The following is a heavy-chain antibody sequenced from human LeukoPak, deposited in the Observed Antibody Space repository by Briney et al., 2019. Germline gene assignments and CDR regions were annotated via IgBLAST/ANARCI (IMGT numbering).Heavy chain of an antibody. V-gene: IGHV5-51*01. CDR2: IYPGDSDT. CDR3: ARSSAPGIAVSPFDF. D-gene: IGHD6-19*01. CDR1: GYRFTDYW. J-gene: IGHJ4*02. Sequence: GESLKISCKGFGYRFTDYWIGWVRQVPGKGLERMGIIYPGDSDTRYSPSLQGQVTISADKSISTAYLQWSSLKASDTAIFYCARSSAPGIAVSPFDFWGQGTLVTVSS.